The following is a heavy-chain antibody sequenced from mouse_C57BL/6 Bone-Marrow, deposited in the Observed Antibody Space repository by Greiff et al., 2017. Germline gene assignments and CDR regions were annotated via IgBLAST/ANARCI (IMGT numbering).Heavy chain of an antibody. D-gene: IGHD1-1*01. CDR3: ARGCSSRAWFAD. Sequence: QVQLQQPGAELVKPGASVKMSCKASGYTFTSYWITWVKQRPGQGLEWIGDIYPGSGSTTYNEKFKSKVTLTVDTSSSTAYMQLRRLTSEDSAVYYCARGCSSRAWFADWGQGTLVTVSA. CDR1: GYTFTSYW. CDR2: IYPGSGST. J-gene: IGHJ3*01. V-gene: IGHV1-55*01.